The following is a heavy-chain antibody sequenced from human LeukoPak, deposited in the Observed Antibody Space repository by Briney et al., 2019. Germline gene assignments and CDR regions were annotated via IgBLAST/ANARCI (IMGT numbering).Heavy chain of an antibody. D-gene: IGHD6-13*01. CDR1: GFTFSSYS. J-gene: IGHJ4*02. CDR2: ISSSSSYI. V-gene: IGHV3-21*01. CDR3: ARAPGAAAASDY. Sequence: PGGSLRLSCAASGFTFSSYSMNWVRQAPGKGLEWVSSISSSSSYIYYADSVKGRFTISRDNAKNSLYLQMNSLRAEDTAAYYCARAPGAAAASDYWGQGTLVTVSS.